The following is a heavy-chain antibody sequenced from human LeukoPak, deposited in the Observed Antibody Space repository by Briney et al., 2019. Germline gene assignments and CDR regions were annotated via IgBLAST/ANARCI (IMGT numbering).Heavy chain of an antibody. J-gene: IGHJ4*02. CDR1: GGSFSGYY. CDR3: ARALYGIFDY. D-gene: IGHD4-17*01. V-gene: IGHV4-34*01. CDR2: INHSGST. Sequence: PSETLSLTCAVHGGSFSGYYWSWIRQPPGKGLEWIGEINHSGSTNYNPSLKSRVTISVDTSKNQFSLKLSSVTAADTAVYYCARALYGIFDYWGQGTLVTVSS.